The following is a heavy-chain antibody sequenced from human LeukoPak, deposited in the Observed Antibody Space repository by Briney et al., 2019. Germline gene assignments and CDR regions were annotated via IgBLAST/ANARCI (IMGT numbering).Heavy chain of an antibody. CDR1: GGSISSYY. Sequence: SETLSLTCTVSGGSISSYYWSWIRQPPGKGLEWIGSIYYSGSTYYNPSLKSRVTISVDTSKNQFSLKLSSVTAADTAVYYCARLNYYGFDYWGQGTLVTFSS. V-gene: IGHV4-59*04. D-gene: IGHD1-26*01. J-gene: IGHJ4*02. CDR3: ARLNYYGFDY. CDR2: IYYSGST.